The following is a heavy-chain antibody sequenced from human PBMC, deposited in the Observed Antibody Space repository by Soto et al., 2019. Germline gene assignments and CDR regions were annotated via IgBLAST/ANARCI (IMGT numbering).Heavy chain of an antibody. D-gene: IGHD6-13*01. CDR2: IWYDGTNK. Sequence: QVPLVESGGGVVQPGRSLRLSCAASGFTFSSYGMHWVRQAPGKGLEWVAVIWYDGTNKYYVDSVKGRFTISKDNSKNTLYLQMNSLRVEDTAIYYCARDIGDQTSRWTDAFDIWGQGTMVTVSS. CDR1: GFTFSSYG. CDR3: ARDIGDQTSRWTDAFDI. J-gene: IGHJ3*02. V-gene: IGHV3-33*01.